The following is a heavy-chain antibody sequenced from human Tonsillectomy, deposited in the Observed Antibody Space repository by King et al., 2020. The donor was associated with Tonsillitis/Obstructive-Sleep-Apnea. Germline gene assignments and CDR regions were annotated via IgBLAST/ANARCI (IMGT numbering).Heavy chain of an antibody. CDR1: GGSFSGYY. CDR3: ARRPNYSSSWYNY. CDR2: INHSGST. J-gene: IGHJ4*02. V-gene: IGHV4-34*01. Sequence: VQLPQWGAGLLKPSETLSLTCAVYGGSFSGYYWSWIRQPPGKGLEWIGEINHSGSTNYNPSLKSRVTISVDTSKNQFSLKLSSVTAADTAVYYCARRPNYSSSWYNYWGQGTLVTVSS. D-gene: IGHD6-13*01.